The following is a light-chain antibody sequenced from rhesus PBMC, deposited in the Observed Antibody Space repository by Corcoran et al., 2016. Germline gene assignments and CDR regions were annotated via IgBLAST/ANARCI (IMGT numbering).Light chain of an antibody. CDR3: QHYYNTPWT. CDR1: QAITND. J-gene: IGKJ1*01. Sequence: DIQMTQSPSSLSASVGDRVTITCRASQAITNDLAWYRQKPGENPKLLIYDASNLQSGIPSRFSGSGSGTDFTLTISSLQSEDFATYYCQHYYNTPWTFGQGTKVEMK. V-gene: IGKV1S17*01. CDR2: DAS.